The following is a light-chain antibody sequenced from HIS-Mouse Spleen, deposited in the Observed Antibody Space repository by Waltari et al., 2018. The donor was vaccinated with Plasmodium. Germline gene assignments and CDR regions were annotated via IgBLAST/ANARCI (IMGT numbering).Light chain of an antibody. CDR3: QQYYSTPWT. V-gene: IGKV4-1*01. CDR1: QSVLYSSNQKND. Sequence: DIVMTQSPDSLAVSLDERATLNCQSSQSVLYSSNQKNDLAWYQQKPGQPPKLLIYWASTRESGVPDRFSGSGSGTDFTLTISSLQAEDVAVYYCQQYYSTPWTFGQGTKVEIK. CDR2: WAS. J-gene: IGKJ1*01.